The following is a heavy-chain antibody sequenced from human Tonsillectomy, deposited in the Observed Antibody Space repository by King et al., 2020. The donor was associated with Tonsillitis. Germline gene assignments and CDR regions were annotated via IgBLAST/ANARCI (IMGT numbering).Heavy chain of an antibody. CDR1: GFIFSSYS. CDR2: ITRSSIYI. CDR3: AKTDDILTGYPHFGN. V-gene: IGHV3-21*01. D-gene: IGHD3-9*01. J-gene: IGHJ4*02. Sequence: VQLVESGGGLVKPGESLRLSCAASGFIFSSYSMNWVRQAPGRGLEWVSSITRSSIYIYYADSVKGRFTISRDDAKNSLYLQMNSLRADDTAVYYCAKTDDILTGYPHFGNWGQGTLVTVSS.